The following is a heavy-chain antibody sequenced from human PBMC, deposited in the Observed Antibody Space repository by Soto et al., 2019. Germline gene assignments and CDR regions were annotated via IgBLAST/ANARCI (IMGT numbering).Heavy chain of an antibody. CDR3: ARDKYRQYYPSYVDY. D-gene: IGHD3-16*01. Sequence: QVQLVQSGPEVKQPGASVKVSCKTSGYSFTNYGVTWVRQAPGQGLEWMGWISPRNGYTNFAQHFQVRVTLSTDTSTNTAYMEVRSLKSDDTAVYYCARDKYRQYYPSYVDYWGQGTLVTVSS. CDR2: ISPRNGYT. J-gene: IGHJ4*02. CDR1: GYSFTNYG. V-gene: IGHV1-18*01.